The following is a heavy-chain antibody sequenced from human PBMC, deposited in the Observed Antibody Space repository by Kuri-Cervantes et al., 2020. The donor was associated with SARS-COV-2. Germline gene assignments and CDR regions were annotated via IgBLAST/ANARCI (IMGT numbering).Heavy chain of an antibody. D-gene: IGHD5-24*01. CDR3: ARDLATQQYYYYYGMDV. J-gene: IGHJ6*02. CDR1: GGSISSYY. V-gene: IGHV4-34*01. Sequence: SETLSLTCTVSGGSISSYYWSWIRQPPGKGLEWIGEINHSGSTNYNPSLKSRVTISVDTSKNQFSLKLTSVTAADTAVYYCARDLATQQYYYYYGMDVWGQGTTVTSSS. CDR2: INHSGST.